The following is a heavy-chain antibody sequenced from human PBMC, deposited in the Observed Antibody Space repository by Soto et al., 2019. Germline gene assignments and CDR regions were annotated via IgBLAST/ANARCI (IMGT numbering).Heavy chain of an antibody. Sequence: QLQLQESGSGLVKPSQTLSLTCTVSGGSINSGGYSWIWIRQPPGKGLEWIGYIYHTGNTFYNPSPQSRVTISVDQSKNHVSLSLGSVTAADTAMYYCARVERTLSTPFAYGMDVWGQGTTVTVSS. V-gene: IGHV4-30-2*01. J-gene: IGHJ6*02. D-gene: IGHD2-2*01. CDR1: GGSINSGGYS. CDR2: IYHTGNT. CDR3: ARVERTLSTPFAYGMDV.